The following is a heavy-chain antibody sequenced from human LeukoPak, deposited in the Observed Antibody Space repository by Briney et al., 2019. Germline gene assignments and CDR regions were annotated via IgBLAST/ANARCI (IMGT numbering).Heavy chain of an antibody. CDR2: INRSGST. D-gene: IGHD1-26*01. CDR1: GGSFSGYY. J-gene: IGHJ4*02. CDR3: ARGRVSAYSGSYGY. Sequence: SETLSLTCAVYGGSFSGYYWSWIRQPPGKGLEWIGEINRSGSTNYNPSLKSRVTISVDTSKNQFSLKLSSVTAADTAVYYCARGRVSAYSGSYGYWGQGTLVTVSS. V-gene: IGHV4-34*01.